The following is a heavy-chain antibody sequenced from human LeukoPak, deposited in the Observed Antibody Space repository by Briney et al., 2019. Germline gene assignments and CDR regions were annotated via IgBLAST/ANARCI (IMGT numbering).Heavy chain of an antibody. J-gene: IGHJ4*02. CDR3: AKDFLLLWFGESPLDY. V-gene: IGHV3-23*01. D-gene: IGHD3-10*01. Sequence: GRSLRLSCAASGFTFSSYAMSWVRQAPGKGLEWVSAISGSGGSTYYADSVKGRFTISRDNSKNTLYLQMNSLRAEDTAVYYCAKDFLLLWFGESPLDYWGQGTLVTVSS. CDR1: GFTFSSYA. CDR2: ISGSGGST.